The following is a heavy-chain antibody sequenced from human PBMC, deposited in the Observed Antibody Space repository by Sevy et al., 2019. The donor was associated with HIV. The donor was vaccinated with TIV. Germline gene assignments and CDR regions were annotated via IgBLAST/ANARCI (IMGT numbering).Heavy chain of an antibody. D-gene: IGHD3-16*01. J-gene: IGHJ4*02. V-gene: IGHV3-30*04. Sequence: GGSLRLSCAASGFTFSSYAMHWVRQAPGKGLEWVAVIANDGSNKYYADSVKGRFTISRDNSKNTLYLQMNSLRAEDTAVYYCARGRGTYYDYVQGYWGQGTLVTVSS. CDR2: IANDGSNK. CDR1: GFTFSSYA. CDR3: ARGRGTYYDYVQGY.